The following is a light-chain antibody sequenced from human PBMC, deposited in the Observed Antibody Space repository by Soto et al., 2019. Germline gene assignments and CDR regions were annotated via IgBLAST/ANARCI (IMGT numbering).Light chain of an antibody. CDR3: QQFGSAQYT. CDR1: QSVSSIN. Sequence: EIVLTQSPGTLSLSPGERATLSCRASQSVSSINLAWYQQKPGQAPRLLIYGASSRATGIPDRFSGSGSGTGFTLTISRLEPEDFAVYYCQQFGSAQYTFGQGTKLEIK. CDR2: GAS. V-gene: IGKV3-20*01. J-gene: IGKJ2*01.